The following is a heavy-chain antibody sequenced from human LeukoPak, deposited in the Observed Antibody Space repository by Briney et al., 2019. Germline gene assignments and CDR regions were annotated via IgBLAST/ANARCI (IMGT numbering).Heavy chain of an antibody. CDR3: ATVGNYSGSGRYSNPYNSFDP. J-gene: IGHJ5*02. V-gene: IGHV3-66*01. CDR1: GFTVSSNY. Sequence: GGSLRLSCAASGFTVSSNYMSWVRQAPGKGLEWVSVIYSGGSTYYADSVKGRSTISRDNSKNTLYLQMNSLRAEDTAVYYCATVGNYSGSGRYSNPYNSFDPWGQGTLVTVSS. D-gene: IGHD3-10*01. CDR2: IYSGGST.